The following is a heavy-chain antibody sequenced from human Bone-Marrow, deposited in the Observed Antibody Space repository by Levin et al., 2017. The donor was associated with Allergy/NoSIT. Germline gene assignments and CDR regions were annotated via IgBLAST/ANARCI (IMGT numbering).Heavy chain of an antibody. J-gene: IGHJ4*02. CDR1: GFSFSDYS. CDR2: ISSTSTYI. V-gene: IGHV3-21*01. CDR3: AREATTVVLDS. Sequence: SCAASGFSFSDYSMNWVRQAPGKGLEWVSSISSTSTYIFYTDSVRGRFTISRDNAKNSVYLQMNSLRADDTAVYYCAREATTVVLDSWGQGILVTVSS. D-gene: IGHD4-23*01.